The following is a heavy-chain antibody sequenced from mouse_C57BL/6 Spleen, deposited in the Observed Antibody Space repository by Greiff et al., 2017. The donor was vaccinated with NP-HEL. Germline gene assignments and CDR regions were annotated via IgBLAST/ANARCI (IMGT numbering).Heavy chain of an antibody. CDR1: GYSFTDYN. CDR3: ELYDYDASYYAMDY. J-gene: IGHJ4*01. V-gene: IGHV1-39*01. Sequence: VQLQQSGPELVKPGASVKISCKASGYSFTDYNMNWVKQSHGKSLEWIGVINPNYGTTSYNQKFKGKATLTVDQSSSTAYMQLNSLTSEDSAVYDCELYDYDASYYAMDYWGQGTSVTVSS. D-gene: IGHD2-4*01. CDR2: INPNYGTT.